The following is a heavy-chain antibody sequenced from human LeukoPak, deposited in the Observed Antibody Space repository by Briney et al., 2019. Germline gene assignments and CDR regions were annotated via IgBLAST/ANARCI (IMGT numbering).Heavy chain of an antibody. Sequence: EASVKVSCKASGFTFTSHDYNWVRQATGQGLEWMGWMNPNSGNTGYAQKFQGRVTMTRDTSTSTVYMELSSLRSEDTAVYYCARARGRITIFGVVIEQYYGMDVWGQGTTVTVSS. D-gene: IGHD3-3*01. CDR3: ARARGRITIFGVVIEQYYGMDV. V-gene: IGHV1-8*01. CDR2: MNPNSGNT. CDR1: GFTFTSHD. J-gene: IGHJ6*02.